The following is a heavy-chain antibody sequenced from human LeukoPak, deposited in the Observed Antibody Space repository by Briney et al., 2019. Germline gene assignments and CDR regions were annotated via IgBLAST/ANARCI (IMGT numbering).Heavy chain of an antibody. CDR3: ARAFTIVSDAFDM. Sequence: RSQTLSLTCAISGDSVSSNSAAWIWIRQSPSRGLEWLGRTYYRSKWYNDYAVSVKSRITINPDTSKNQFSLQVNSVTPEDTAVYYCARAFTIVSDAFDMWGQGTMVTVSS. J-gene: IGHJ3*02. CDR1: GDSVSSNSAA. CDR2: TYYRSKWYN. D-gene: IGHD3-10*01. V-gene: IGHV6-1*01.